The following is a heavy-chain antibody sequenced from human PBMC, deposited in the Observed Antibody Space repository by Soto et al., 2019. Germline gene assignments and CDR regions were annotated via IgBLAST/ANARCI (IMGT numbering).Heavy chain of an antibody. D-gene: IGHD4-17*01. Sequence: SETLSLTCAVSGYSISSGYYWGWIRQPPGKGLEWIGSIYHSGSTYSNPSLKSRVTISVDTSKNQFSLKLSSVTAADTAVYYCAAVMTTASFDYWGQGTLVTVSS. CDR1: GYSISSGYY. CDR3: AAVMTTASFDY. J-gene: IGHJ4*02. CDR2: IYHSGST. V-gene: IGHV4-38-2*01.